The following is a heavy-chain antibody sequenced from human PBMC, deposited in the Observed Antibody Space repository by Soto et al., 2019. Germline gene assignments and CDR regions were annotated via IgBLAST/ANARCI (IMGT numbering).Heavy chain of an antibody. Sequence: EVQLLQSGGGLVQPGGSLRLSCAASGFPFSNYAMSWVRQAPGKGLEWVSTISGSGSSRYTADSVRGRFIISRDNSRNTLSLQLNGLRAEDTAIYYCAKYYTVTTPYYYYYGLDVWGQGTTVAVSS. V-gene: IGHV3-23*01. D-gene: IGHD4-17*01. CDR1: GFPFSNYA. CDR3: AKYYTVTTPYYYYYGLDV. CDR2: ISGSGSSR. J-gene: IGHJ6*02.